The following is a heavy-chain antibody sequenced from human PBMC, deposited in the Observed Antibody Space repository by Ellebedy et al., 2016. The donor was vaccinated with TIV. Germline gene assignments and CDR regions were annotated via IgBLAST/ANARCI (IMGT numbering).Heavy chain of an antibody. CDR3: ARDGAYGDYAPGQYGMDV. CDR2: ISHSGTVT. CDR1: GFTFASYA. V-gene: IGHV3-23*01. Sequence: GESLKISCAASGFTFASYAISWVRQAPGKGLEWVSAISHSGTVTLYANSVKGRFTISRDNSKNSLYLLMNSPRVEDTAVYYCARDGAYGDYAPGQYGMDVWGQGTTVTVS. J-gene: IGHJ6*02. D-gene: IGHD4-17*01.